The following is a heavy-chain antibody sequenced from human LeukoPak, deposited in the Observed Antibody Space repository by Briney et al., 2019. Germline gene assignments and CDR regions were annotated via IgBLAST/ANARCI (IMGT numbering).Heavy chain of an antibody. J-gene: IGHJ5*02. CDR1: GGSISSGSYY. V-gene: IGHV4-61*02. Sequence: PSETLSLTCTVSGGSISSGSYYWSWIRQPAGKGLEWIGRIYTSGSTNYNPSLKSRVTISVDTSKNQFSLKLSSVAAADTAVYYCARQGYSYGYWFDPWGQGTLVTVSS. CDR3: ARQGYSYGYWFDP. CDR2: IYTSGST. D-gene: IGHD5-18*01.